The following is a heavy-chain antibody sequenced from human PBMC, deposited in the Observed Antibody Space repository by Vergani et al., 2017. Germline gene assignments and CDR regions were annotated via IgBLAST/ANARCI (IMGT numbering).Heavy chain of an antibody. J-gene: IGHJ4*02. CDR2: ICGSGGST. CDR3: AKDYNIMGALHY. V-gene: IGHV3-23*04. CDR1: GFTFSRYA. D-gene: IGHD5-12*01. Sequence: LVESGGGLVQPGGSLRLSCAASGFTFSRYAMRWVRQAPGKGREWVSAICGSGGSTYYADSVKGRFTISRDNSRNTLYLQMNSLRAEDTAVYYCAKDYNIMGALHYWGQGTLVAVSS.